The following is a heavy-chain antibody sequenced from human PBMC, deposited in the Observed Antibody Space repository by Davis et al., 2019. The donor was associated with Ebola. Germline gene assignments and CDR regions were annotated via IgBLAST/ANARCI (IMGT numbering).Heavy chain of an antibody. CDR2: ISAYNGNT. CDR1: GYTFTSYG. V-gene: IGHV1-18*01. CDR3: ARDMGMVQEANWFDP. D-gene: IGHD3-10*01. J-gene: IGHJ5*02. Sequence: ASVKVSCKASGYTFTSYGISWVRQAPGQGLEWMGWISAYNGNTNYAQKLQGRVTMTTDTSTSTVYMELRSLRSDDTAVYYCARDMGMVQEANWFDPWGQGTLVTVSS.